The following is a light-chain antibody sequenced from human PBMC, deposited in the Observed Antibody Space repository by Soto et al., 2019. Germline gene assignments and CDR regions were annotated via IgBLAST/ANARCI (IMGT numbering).Light chain of an antibody. Sequence: QSVLTQPPSVSGAPGQRVTISCTGSSSNIGAGYDVHWYQQLPGTAPKLLIYGNINRPSGVPDRFSGAKSGTSASLAITGLQAEDEADYYCQSFDSSLRASWVFSRGTKLTVL. CDR1: SSNIGAGYD. V-gene: IGLV1-40*01. CDR2: GNI. J-gene: IGLJ3*02. CDR3: QSFDSSLRASWV.